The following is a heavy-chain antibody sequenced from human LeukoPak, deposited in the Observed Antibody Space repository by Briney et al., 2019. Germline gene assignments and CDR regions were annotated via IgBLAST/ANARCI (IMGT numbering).Heavy chain of an antibody. CDR1: GGSISSYY. J-gene: IGHJ6*03. Sequence: SETLSLTCTVSGGSISSYYWSWIRQPPGKGLEWIGYIYYSGSTNYNPSLKSRVTISVDTSKNQFSLKLSSVTAADTAVYYCASLKMVQGVISYYYYYMDVWGKRTTVTVSS. V-gene: IGHV4-59*01. CDR3: ASLKMVQGVISYYYYYMDV. CDR2: IYYSGST. D-gene: IGHD3-10*01.